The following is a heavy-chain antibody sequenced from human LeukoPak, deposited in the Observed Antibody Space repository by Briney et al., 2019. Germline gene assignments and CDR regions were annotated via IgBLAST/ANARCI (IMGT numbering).Heavy chain of an antibody. Sequence: ASVRVSCKASGYTFTSQGISWVRQAPGQGFGSMGWINVYNGKTEYAEKFQGRVTMTTDSSASTAYLELRSLTSDDTAVYYCARGLGAIDYWGQGTLVTVSS. CDR3: ARGLGAIDY. D-gene: IGHD3-10*01. V-gene: IGHV1-18*01. CDR2: INVYNGKT. J-gene: IGHJ4*02. CDR1: GYTFTSQG.